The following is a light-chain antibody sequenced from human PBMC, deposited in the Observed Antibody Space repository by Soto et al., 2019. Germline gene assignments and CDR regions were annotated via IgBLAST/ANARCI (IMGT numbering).Light chain of an antibody. V-gene: IGLV2-14*01. J-gene: IGLJ3*02. CDR3: SSYTGSSTWV. Sequence: QSALTQPASVSGFPGQSITISCTGTSSDVGEYKYVSWYQQHPGKAPKLMIYEVTNRPSGVSNRFSGSKSGNTASLTISGVQAEDEADYYCSSYTGSSTWVFGGGSKLTVL. CDR1: SSDVGEYKY. CDR2: EVT.